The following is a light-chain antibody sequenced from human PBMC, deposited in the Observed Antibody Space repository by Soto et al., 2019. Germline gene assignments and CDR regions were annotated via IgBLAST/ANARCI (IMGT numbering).Light chain of an antibody. CDR1: SPDVGGYHY. J-gene: IGLJ2*01. V-gene: IGLV2-14*01. CDR2: DVS. Sequence: QSALTQPASVSGSPGQSITISCTGTSPDVGGYHYVSWYQQFPGKAPKLILSDVSNRPSGVSDRFSGSKSGYTASLIISGLQAEDEADYYCTSYTRSDLVVFGGGTKLTVL. CDR3: TSYTRSDLVV.